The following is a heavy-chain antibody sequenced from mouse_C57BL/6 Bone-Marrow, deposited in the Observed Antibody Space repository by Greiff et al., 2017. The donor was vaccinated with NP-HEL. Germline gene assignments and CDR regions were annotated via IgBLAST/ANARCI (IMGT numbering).Heavy chain of an antibody. V-gene: IGHV1-59*01. CDR3: ARWSLDY. CDR1: GYTFTSYW. CDR2: IDPSDSYT. J-gene: IGHJ2*01. Sequence: VQLQQPGAELVRPGTSVKLSCKASGYTFTSYWMHWVKQRPGQGLEWIGVIDPSDSYTSYNQKFKGKATLTVDTSSSTAYMQLSSLTSEDSAVYYCARWSLDYWGQGTTLTVSS.